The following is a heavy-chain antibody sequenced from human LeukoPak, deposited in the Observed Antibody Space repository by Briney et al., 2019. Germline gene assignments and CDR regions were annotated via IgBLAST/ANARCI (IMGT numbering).Heavy chain of an antibody. CDR3: ARAPLTTVTTWAIDY. V-gene: IGHV5-10-1*01. D-gene: IGHD4-17*01. CDR1: GYSFTSYW. J-gene: IGHJ4*02. Sequence: GESLKISCMGSGYSFTSYWISWVRQMPGKGLEWMGRIDPSDSYTNYSPSFQGHVTISADKSISTAYLQWSSLKASDTAMYYCARAPLTTVTTWAIDYWGQGTLVTVSS. CDR2: IDPSDSYT.